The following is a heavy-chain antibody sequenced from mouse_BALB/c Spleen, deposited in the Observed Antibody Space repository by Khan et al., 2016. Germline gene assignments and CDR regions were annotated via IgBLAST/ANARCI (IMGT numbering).Heavy chain of an antibody. CDR2: MWGDGST. Sequence: QVQLKESGPSLVAPSQSLSITCTVSGFSLTGYGVNWVRQPPGKGLEWLGMMWGDGSTDYNSALKSRLSISKDNSKSQVFLKMNSLQTDDTARYYCARVWGDYWGQGTSVTVSS. J-gene: IGHJ4*01. CDR1: GFSLTGYG. D-gene: IGHD1-1*02. CDR3: ARVWGDY. V-gene: IGHV2-6-7*01.